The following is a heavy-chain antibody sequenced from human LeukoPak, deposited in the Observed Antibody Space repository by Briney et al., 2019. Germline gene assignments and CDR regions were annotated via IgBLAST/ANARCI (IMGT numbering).Heavy chain of an antibody. CDR3: ARDGDYIMPPFDY. Sequence: GGSLRLSCAASGFTFTRYWMSWVRQAPGRGLEWVANIKQDGSETHYVDSVMGRFTISRDNARNLVYLQMNSLRDDDTAVYYCARDGDYIMPPFDYWGQGILVTVSS. D-gene: IGHD4-17*01. V-gene: IGHV3-7*01. CDR2: IKQDGSET. CDR1: GFTFTRYW. J-gene: IGHJ4*02.